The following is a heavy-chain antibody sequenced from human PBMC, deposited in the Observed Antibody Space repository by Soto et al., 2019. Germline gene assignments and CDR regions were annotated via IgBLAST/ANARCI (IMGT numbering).Heavy chain of an antibody. V-gene: IGHV3-74*01. Sequence: GGSLRLSCAASGFTFSSYWMHWVRQAPGKGLVWVSRINSDGSSTSYADSVKGRFTISRDNAKNTLYLQMNSLRAEDTAVYYCARWYCSSTSCYDFDYWGQGTLVTVSS. CDR3: ARWYCSSTSCYDFDY. D-gene: IGHD2-2*01. CDR2: INSDGSST. J-gene: IGHJ4*02. CDR1: GFTFSSYW.